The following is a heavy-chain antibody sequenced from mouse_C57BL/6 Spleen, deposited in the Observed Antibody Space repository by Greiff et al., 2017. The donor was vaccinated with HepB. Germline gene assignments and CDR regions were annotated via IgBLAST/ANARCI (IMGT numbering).Heavy chain of an antibody. CDR1: GFTFSSYA. J-gene: IGHJ1*03. Sequence: EVQRVESGGGLVKPGGSLKLSCAASGFTFSSYAMSWVRQTPEKRLEWVATISDGGSYTYYPDNVKGRFTISRDNAKNNLYLQMSHLKSEDTAMYYCARDSDYDGDWYFDVWGTGTTVTVSS. CDR3: ARDSDYDGDWYFDV. D-gene: IGHD2-4*01. CDR2: ISDGGSYT. V-gene: IGHV5-4*01.